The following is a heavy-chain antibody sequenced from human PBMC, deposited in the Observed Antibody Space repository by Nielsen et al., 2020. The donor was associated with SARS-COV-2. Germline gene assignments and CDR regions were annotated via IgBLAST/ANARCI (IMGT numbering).Heavy chain of an antibody. CDR3: ARGDYGDQRGDY. CDR2: ISWNSGSI. V-gene: IGHV3-9*01. Sequence: SLKISCAASGFTFDDYAMHWVRQAPGKGLEWVSGISWNSGSIGYADSVKGRFTISRDNSKNTLYLQMNSLRAEDTAVYYCARGDYGDQRGDYWGQGTLVTVSS. J-gene: IGHJ4*02. CDR1: GFTFDDYA. D-gene: IGHD4-17*01.